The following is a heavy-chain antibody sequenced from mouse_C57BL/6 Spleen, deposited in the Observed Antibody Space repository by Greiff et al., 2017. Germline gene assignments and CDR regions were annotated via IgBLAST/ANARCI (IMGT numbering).Heavy chain of an antibody. V-gene: IGHV1-74*01. CDR3: ATVDYDAMDY. CDR1: GYTFTSYW. J-gene: IGHJ4*01. Sequence: QVQLQQPGAELVKPGASVKLSCKASGYTFTSYWMHWVKQRPGQGLEWIGRIDPSNSDTNYNEKFKGKATLTVDKPSSTAYMQLSSLTSEDSAVYYCATVDYDAMDYWGQGTSVTVSA. CDR2: IDPSNSDT.